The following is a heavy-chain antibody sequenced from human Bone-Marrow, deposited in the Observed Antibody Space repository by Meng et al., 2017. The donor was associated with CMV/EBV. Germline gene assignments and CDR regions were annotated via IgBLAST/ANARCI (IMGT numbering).Heavy chain of an antibody. CDR2: MSDDGDNQ. Sequence: GGSLLLSCVVSGFTFSSYAMHWVLQAPGKGLEWVALMSDDGDNQYYIDSVKGRFTISRDNSKNTLFLQMNSLRPEDTAVYYCARGGRRLYQLFSAYWGQGTLVTVSS. CDR1: GFTFSSYA. CDR3: ARGGRRLYQLFSAY. J-gene: IGHJ4*02. D-gene: IGHD2-2*01. V-gene: IGHV3-30*03.